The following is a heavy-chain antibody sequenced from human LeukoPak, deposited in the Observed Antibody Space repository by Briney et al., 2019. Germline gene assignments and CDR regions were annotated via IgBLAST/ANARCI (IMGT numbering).Heavy chain of an antibody. CDR2: IRYDGSIK. V-gene: IGHV3-30*02. D-gene: IGHD1-26*01. J-gene: IGHJ6*02. CDR1: GFTFNNYG. CDR3: AREGREGYGMDV. Sequence: GGSLRLSCAASGFTFNNYGMHWVRQAPGKGLEWVSFIRYDGSIKNYADSVKGRFTISRDNSKNTLSLQMNSLRAEDTAVYYCAREGREGYGMDVWGQGTTVTVSS.